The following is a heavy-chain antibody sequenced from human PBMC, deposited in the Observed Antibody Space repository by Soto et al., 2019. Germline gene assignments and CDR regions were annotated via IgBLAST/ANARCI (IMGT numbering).Heavy chain of an antibody. Sequence: QVQLVQSGAEVKKPGASVKVSCKASGYTFTSYGISWVRQAPGQGLEWMGWISAYNGNTNYAQKLQGRVTMTTDTPTRTAYMGLGGWRSEDPAVYYCARDRSFYGLQPWGQGPLVTVSS. D-gene: IGHD4-17*01. J-gene: IGHJ5*02. CDR3: ARDRSFYGLQP. CDR1: GYTFTSYG. CDR2: ISAYNGNT. V-gene: IGHV1-18*01.